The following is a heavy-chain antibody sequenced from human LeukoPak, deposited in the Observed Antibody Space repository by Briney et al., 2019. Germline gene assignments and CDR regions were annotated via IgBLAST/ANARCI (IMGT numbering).Heavy chain of an antibody. D-gene: IGHD5-12*01. CDR2: IYSGGST. Sequence: GGSLRLSCAASGFTFSSYWMSWVRQAPGKGLEWVSVIYSGGSTYYADSVKGRFTISRDNSKNTLYLQMNSLRAEDTAVYYCARNRVAFYYFDYWGQGTLVTVSS. CDR1: GFTFSSYW. V-gene: IGHV3-66*01. J-gene: IGHJ4*02. CDR3: ARNRVAFYYFDY.